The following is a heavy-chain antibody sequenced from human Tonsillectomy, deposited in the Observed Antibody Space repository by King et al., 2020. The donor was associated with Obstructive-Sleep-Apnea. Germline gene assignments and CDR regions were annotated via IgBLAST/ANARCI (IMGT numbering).Heavy chain of an antibody. V-gene: IGHV4-30-4*01. Sequence: QVQLQESGPGLLKPSQTLSLTCTVSCGSISSGDYYWSWIRQPQGKGLEWIGYIFYSGSTSYNPSLKSRVTISVDPSKNQFSLKLSSVTAADTAVYYCARGAGLTGSNYGYWGQGTLVTVSS. J-gene: IGHJ4*02. CDR2: IFYSGST. CDR1: CGSISSGDYY. D-gene: IGHD3-9*01. CDR3: ARGAGLTGSNYGY.